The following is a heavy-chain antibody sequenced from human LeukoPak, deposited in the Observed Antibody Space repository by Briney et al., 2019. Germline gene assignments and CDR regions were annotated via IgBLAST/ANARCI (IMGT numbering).Heavy chain of an antibody. J-gene: IGHJ3*02. CDR1: GGSISSGGYY. CDR3: ARTAVMGITMIVVVTEGALDI. D-gene: IGHD3-22*01. CDR2: IYYSGST. V-gene: IGHV4-31*03. Sequence: SETLSLTCTVSGGSISSGGYYWSWIRQHPGKGLEWIGYIYYSGSTYYNPSLKSRVTISVDTSKNQFSLKLSSVTAADTAVYYCARTAVMGITMIVVVTEGALDIWGQGTMVTVSS.